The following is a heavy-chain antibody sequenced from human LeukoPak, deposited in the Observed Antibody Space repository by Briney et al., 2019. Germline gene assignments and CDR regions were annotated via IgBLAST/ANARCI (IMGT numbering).Heavy chain of an antibody. CDR3: AREDVWSSGYPFDY. D-gene: IGHD3-22*01. Sequence: SVKVSCKASGGTFSSYAISWVRQAPRQGLEWMGRIIPIFGTANYAQRFQGRVTITTDESTSTAYMELSSLRSEDTAVYYCAREDVWSSGYPFDYWGQGTLVSVSS. CDR1: GGTFSSYA. J-gene: IGHJ4*02. V-gene: IGHV1-69*05. CDR2: IIPIFGTA.